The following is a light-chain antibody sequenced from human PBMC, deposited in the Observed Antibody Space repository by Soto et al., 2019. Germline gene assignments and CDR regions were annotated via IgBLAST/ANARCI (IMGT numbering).Light chain of an antibody. CDR2: RAS. J-gene: IGKJ1*01. CDR1: QNVGGS. Sequence: VFAQVPTTPSVSPREGATPSCRASQNVGGSVAWYQQKPGQAPRLLIYRASTRATGIPARFSGSGSGTEFTLSISSLQSEDFAVYYCQQFNNWPWTFGQGTKVDI. V-gene: IGKV3-15*01. CDR3: QQFNNWPWT.